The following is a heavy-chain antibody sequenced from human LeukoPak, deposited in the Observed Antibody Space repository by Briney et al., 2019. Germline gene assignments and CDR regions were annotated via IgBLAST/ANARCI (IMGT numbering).Heavy chain of an antibody. CDR3: TSTPGLAAAGKLNY. J-gene: IGHJ4*02. Sequence: GGSLRLSCAASGFTFSSYAMHWVRQAPGKGLEWVAVISYDGSNKYYADSVKGRFTISRDNSKNTLYLQMNSLRAEDTAVYYCTSTPGLAAAGKLNYWGQGTLVTVSS. CDR2: ISYDGSNK. D-gene: IGHD6-13*01. CDR1: GFTFSSYA. V-gene: IGHV3-30-3*01.